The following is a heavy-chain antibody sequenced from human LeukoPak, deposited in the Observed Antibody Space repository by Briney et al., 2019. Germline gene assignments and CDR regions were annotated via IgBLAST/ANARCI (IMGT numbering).Heavy chain of an antibody. D-gene: IGHD1-1*01. V-gene: IGHV3-7*01. Sequence: GGSLRLSCAASGFTFHGSWMNWVRQVPGKGLEWVANMDPSGTQKRYVDSVRGRFTISKDNSGTSFYLEMSSLTVDDTAICYCAIWTSDNNWGQGTLVTVSS. CDR3: AIWTSDNN. CDR2: MDPSGTQK. CDR1: GFTFHGSW. J-gene: IGHJ4*02.